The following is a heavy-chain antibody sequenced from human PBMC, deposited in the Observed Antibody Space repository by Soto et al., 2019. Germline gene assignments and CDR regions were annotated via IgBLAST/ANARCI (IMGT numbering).Heavy chain of an antibody. Sequence: QVQLVQSGAEVREPGASVKVSCKASGYSFTSLDINWVRQTAGKGLEWMGWMEPSTGRTGYAQKFQGRVTMTRDTSINTAYMELNTLTSYDTALYYCARGVSAGVDYWGQGTLVIVSS. D-gene: IGHD1-26*01. J-gene: IGHJ4*02. CDR1: GYSFTSLD. CDR3: ARGVSAGVDY. V-gene: IGHV1-8*01. CDR2: MEPSTGRT.